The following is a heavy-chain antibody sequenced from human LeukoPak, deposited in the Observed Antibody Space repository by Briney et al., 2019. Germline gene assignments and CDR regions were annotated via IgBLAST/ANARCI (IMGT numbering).Heavy chain of an antibody. V-gene: IGHV3-23*01. CDR2: INNSGGST. Sequence: GGSLRLSCAASGFTLNNYAMSWVRQAPGKGLEWVSIINNSGGSTYYADSVKGRFTISRDLSKNTLYLQLNSLRAEDTAVYYCARGVSGNDRGRNGFDPWGQGTLVTVSS. D-gene: IGHD3-10*01. CDR1: GFTLNNYA. J-gene: IGHJ5*02. CDR3: ARGVSGNDRGRNGFDP.